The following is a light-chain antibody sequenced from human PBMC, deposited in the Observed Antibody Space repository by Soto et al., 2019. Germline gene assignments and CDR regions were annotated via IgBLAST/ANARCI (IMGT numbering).Light chain of an antibody. J-gene: IGKJ4*01. CDR1: QSVSNNY. CDR3: QQYDTSPPT. CDR2: GAS. Sequence: EIVLTQSPGTQSLSPGERATLSCRASQSVSNNYLAWYQQKPGQAPRLLIYGASSRATGIPGRFSGSGSGTDFTLTISRLEPEDFALYYCQQYDTSPPTFGGGTKVEIK. V-gene: IGKV3-20*01.